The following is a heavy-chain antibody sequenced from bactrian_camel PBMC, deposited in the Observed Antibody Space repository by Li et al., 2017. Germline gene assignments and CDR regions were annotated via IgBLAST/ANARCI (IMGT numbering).Heavy chain of an antibody. CDR2: ITSLPSLFRAA. Sequence: VQLVESGGGLVQPGESLRLSCVASGITFSRHDMSWVRQAPGKEVEWVAGITSLPSLFRAASYADSVKGRFAISQDNAKDMVYLQMNNLKVEDTGMYYCAASYGLCTLNARFGFYGQGTQVTVS. CDR1: GITFSRHD. J-gene: IGHJ4*01. D-gene: IGHD3*01. V-gene: IGHV3S40*01.